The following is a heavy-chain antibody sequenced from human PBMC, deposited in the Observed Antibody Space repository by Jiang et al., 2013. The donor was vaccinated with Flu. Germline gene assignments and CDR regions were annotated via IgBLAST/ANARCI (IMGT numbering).Heavy chain of an antibody. Sequence: GLVKPSETLSLTCAVSGGSVNTDGYSWNWIRQPPGKGLEWIGYIYYSGSTYYNPSLKSRVTISLDWSKNHFSLKLTSVTATDTAVYYCAKAGGTSWFPGAYGVDVWGQGTTVTVSS. CDR1: GGSVNTDGYS. CDR2: IYYSGST. D-gene: IGHD6-13*01. CDR3: AKAGGTSWFPGAYGVDV. J-gene: IGHJ6*02. V-gene: IGHV4-30-2*01.